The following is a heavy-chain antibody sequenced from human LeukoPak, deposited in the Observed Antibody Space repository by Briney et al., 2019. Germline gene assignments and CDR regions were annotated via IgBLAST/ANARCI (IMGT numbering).Heavy chain of an antibody. CDR2: ISGSGGST. D-gene: IGHD5-12*01. Sequence: GGSLRLSCAASGFTFSSYAMSWVRQAPGKGLEWVSAISGSGGSTYYADSVKGRFTISRDDSKNTLYLQMNSLRAEDTAVYYCAKDLAQVATATPFDYWGQGTLVTVSS. CDR1: GFTFSSYA. V-gene: IGHV3-23*01. CDR3: AKDLAQVATATPFDY. J-gene: IGHJ4*02.